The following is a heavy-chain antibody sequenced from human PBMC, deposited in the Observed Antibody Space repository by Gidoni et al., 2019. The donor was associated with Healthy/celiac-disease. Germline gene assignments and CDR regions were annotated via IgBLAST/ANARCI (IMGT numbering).Heavy chain of an antibody. CDR1: GYTFTGYY. CDR2: INPNSGGT. CDR3: AKGYCSGGSCPFDY. J-gene: IGHJ4*02. Sequence: QVPLVQSGAEVKKPGASVKVSCKAYGYTFTGYYMHWVRQAPGQGHEWMGWINPNSGGTYYAQKFQGWVTMTRDTSISTAYMELSRLRSDDTAVYYCAKGYCSGGSCPFDYWGQGTLVTVSS. V-gene: IGHV1-2*04. D-gene: IGHD2-15*01.